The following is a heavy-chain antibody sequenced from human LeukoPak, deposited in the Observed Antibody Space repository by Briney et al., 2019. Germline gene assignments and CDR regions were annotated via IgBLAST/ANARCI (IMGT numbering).Heavy chain of an antibody. J-gene: IGHJ3*02. Sequence: ASVKVSCKASGYTFTSYAMHWVRQAPGQRLEWMGWINAGNGNTKYSQKFQGRVTITRDTSASTAYMELSSLRSEGTAVYYCARDRRFTVIDIWGQGTMVIVSS. CDR3: ARDRRFTVIDI. CDR1: GYTFTSYA. V-gene: IGHV1-3*01. D-gene: IGHD4-17*01. CDR2: INAGNGNT.